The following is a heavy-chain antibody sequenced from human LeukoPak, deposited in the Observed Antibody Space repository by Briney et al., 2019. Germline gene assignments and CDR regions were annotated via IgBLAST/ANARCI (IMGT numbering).Heavy chain of an antibody. Sequence: GGSLRLSCAASGFSISNDWMSWVRQAPGKGLEWVARVKSRSAGETTDYAAPVKGGFTISRDDSKNTLYLQMNSLKTEDTAVYYCTLIQGRGPGSYYRDFWGKGTLVTVSS. CDR3: TLIQGRGPGSYYRDF. CDR2: VKSRSAGETT. CDR1: GFSISNDW. V-gene: IGHV3-15*01. J-gene: IGHJ4*02. D-gene: IGHD3-10*01.